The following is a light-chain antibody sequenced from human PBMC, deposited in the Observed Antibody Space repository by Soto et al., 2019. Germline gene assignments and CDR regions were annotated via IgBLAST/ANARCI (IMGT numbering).Light chain of an antibody. CDR3: QQSFNLPRT. CDR2: AAS. CDR1: QSISSS. Sequence: DIEMTQSPSSLSASVGETITITCRASQSISSSLNWFQHSPGQTPKLLLFAASNLHAGVPPRFSGSGSGTSFSLTIRSLQPEDFAPYYCQQSFNLPRTFGPGTRVEFK. V-gene: IGKV1-39*01. J-gene: IGKJ1*01.